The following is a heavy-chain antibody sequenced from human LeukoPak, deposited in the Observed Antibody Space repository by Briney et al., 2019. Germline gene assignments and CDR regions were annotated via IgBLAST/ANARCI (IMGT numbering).Heavy chain of an antibody. V-gene: IGHV4-34*01. Sequence: SETLSLTCAVYGGSFSGQYWGWIRQPPGKGLEWIGEINHGGSISYNASLKSRVTISLDTSKNQFSLKLSSVTAADTAVYYCAGGDYHSSESHANYWGQGTLVTVSS. CDR3: AGGDYHSSESHANY. D-gene: IGHD3-10*01. CDR2: INHGGSI. CDR1: GGSFSGQY. J-gene: IGHJ4*02.